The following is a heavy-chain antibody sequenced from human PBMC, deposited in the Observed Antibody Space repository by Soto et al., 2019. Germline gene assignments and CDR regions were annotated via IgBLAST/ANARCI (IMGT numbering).Heavy chain of an antibody. D-gene: IGHD5-18*01. J-gene: IGHJ1*01. CDR3: ARAVGGSSYAYLPAD. V-gene: IGHV3-23*01. CDR2: LSAGGTAT. CDR1: GDSVTSHY. Sequence: PSETLSLTCSFSGDSVTSHYLTWVRQAPGKGLEWVSGLSAGGTATYYADPVKGRFTISRDNSKNTLYLQVNSLRVEDTALYYCARAVGGSSYAYLPADWGHGTLVTVSS.